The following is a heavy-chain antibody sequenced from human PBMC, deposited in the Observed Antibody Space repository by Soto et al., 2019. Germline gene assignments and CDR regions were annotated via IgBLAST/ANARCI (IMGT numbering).Heavy chain of an antibody. CDR3: ARDSDYCSSTSCYSFEGMDV. CDR1: GGSISSGDYY. V-gene: IGHV4-30-4*01. J-gene: IGHJ6*02. CDR2: IYYSGST. Sequence: SETLSLTCTVSGGSISSGDYYWSWIRQPPGKGLEWIGYIYYSGSTYYNPSLKSRVTISVDTSKNQFSLKLSPVTAADTAVYYCARDSDYCSSTSCYSFEGMDVWGQGTTVTVSS. D-gene: IGHD2-2*01.